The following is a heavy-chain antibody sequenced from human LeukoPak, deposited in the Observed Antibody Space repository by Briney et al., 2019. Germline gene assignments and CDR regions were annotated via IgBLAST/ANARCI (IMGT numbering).Heavy chain of an antibody. D-gene: IGHD3-10*01. CDR3: ARDRYYYGSGSYYPEYYFDY. CDR2: INAGNGNT. CDR1: GYTFTSYV. J-gene: IGHJ4*02. Sequence: ASVKVSCKASGYTFTSYVMHWVRQAPGQGLEWMGLINAGNGNTKYSQKFQGRVTITRDTSASTAYMELSSLRSEDTAVYYCARDRYYYGSGSYYPEYYFDYWGQGTLVTVSS. V-gene: IGHV1-3*01.